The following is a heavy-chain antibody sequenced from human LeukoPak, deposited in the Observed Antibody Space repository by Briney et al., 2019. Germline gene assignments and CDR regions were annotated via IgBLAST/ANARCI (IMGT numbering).Heavy chain of an antibody. CDR2: INPDGSRK. D-gene: IGHD2-15*01. V-gene: IGHV3-7*02. CDR1: GFTFSSHW. CDR3: AGWGSCSGVICNV. Sequence: GGSLRLSCAASGFTFSSHWMNWVRQAPGKGLEWVANINPDGSRKLNVDSVKDRFPISRDNAQSSLFLQMNSLRAEDTAVYYCAGWGSCSGVICNVWGQGTLVTVSA. J-gene: IGHJ4*02.